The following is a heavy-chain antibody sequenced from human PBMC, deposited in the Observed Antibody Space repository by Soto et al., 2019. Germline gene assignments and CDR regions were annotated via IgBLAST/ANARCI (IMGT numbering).Heavy chain of an antibody. CDR3: ARTCRSGGSCYLEY. CDR1: GYSFSGLG. CDR2: VSVPSGAT. Sequence: ASVKVSCKASGYSFSGLGISWVRQAPGQGLAWVGWVSVPSGATSCAQKFESRGTVTTDTSTSTAYIEVGSLRSDDKAVYYCARTCRSGGSCYLEYWGEGTLVTVSS. V-gene: IGHV1-18*01. J-gene: IGHJ4*02. D-gene: IGHD2-15*01.